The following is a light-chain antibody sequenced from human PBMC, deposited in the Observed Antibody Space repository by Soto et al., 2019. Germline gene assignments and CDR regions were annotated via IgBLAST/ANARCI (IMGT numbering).Light chain of an antibody. CDR2: DAS. CDR1: QSVSSY. Sequence: DIVMTQSPGTLSVSPGERATLSCRASQSVSSYLAWYQQKPGQAPRLLIYDASNRATGIPARFSGSGSGTDFTLTISSLEPEDFAVYYCQQRSNWPPLTFGGGTKVDIK. V-gene: IGKV3-11*01. CDR3: QQRSNWPPLT. J-gene: IGKJ4*01.